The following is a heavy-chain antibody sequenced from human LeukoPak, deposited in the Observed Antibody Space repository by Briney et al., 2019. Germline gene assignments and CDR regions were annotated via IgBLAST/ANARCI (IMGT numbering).Heavy chain of an antibody. D-gene: IGHD6-19*01. CDR3: ARFAVHCRITVAGQFGLDY. CDR1: GYTFTSYG. J-gene: IGHJ4*02. Sequence: GASVKVSCKASGYTFTSYGISWVRQAPGQGLEWMGWISAYNGNTNYAQKLQGRVTMTRDTSTSTVYMELSSLRSEDTAVYYCARFAVHCRITVAGQFGLDYWGQGTLVSLSS. V-gene: IGHV1-18*01. CDR2: ISAYNGNT.